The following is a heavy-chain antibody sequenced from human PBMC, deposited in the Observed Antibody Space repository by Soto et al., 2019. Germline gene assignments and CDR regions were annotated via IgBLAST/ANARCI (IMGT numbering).Heavy chain of an antibody. Sequence: VQLVESGGGLVQPGGSLRLSCAASGFTVSSNYMSWVRQAPGKGLEWVSVIYSGGSTYYADSVKGRFTISRDNSKNTLYLQMNSLRAEDTAVYYCARVTGDYAEYFQHWGQGTLVTVSS. CDR1: GFTVSSNY. J-gene: IGHJ1*01. D-gene: IGHD4-17*01. CDR2: IYSGGST. V-gene: IGHV3-66*01. CDR3: ARVTGDYAEYFQH.